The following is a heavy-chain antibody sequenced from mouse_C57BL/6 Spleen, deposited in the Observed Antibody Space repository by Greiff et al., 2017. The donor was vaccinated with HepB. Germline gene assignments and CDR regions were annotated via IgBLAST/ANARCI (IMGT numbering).Heavy chain of an antibody. V-gene: IGHV5-17*01. Sequence: EVQRVESGGGLVKPGGSLKLSCAASGFTFSDYGMHWVRQAPEKGLEWVAYISSGSSTIYYADTVKGRFTISRDNAKNTLFLQMTSLRSEDTAMYYCATLVITTVVGYFDVWGTGTTVTVYS. CDR1: GFTFSDYG. D-gene: IGHD1-1*01. CDR2: ISSGSSTI. CDR3: ATLVITTVVGYFDV. J-gene: IGHJ1*03.